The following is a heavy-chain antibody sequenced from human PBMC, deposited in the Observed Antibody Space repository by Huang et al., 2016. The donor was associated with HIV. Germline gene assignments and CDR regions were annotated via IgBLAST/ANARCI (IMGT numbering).Heavy chain of an antibody. Sequence: VQLVQSGAEVKKPGESLKISCKGSGYSFSSYWIAWVRPMPGKGLEWMGIIFPDDSDTTYSPSCEGQGTISADKSIGTAYLQWSSLKASDTAMYYCARRFSSSSGYFDYWGQGSLVTVSS. CDR1: GYSFSSYW. CDR3: ARRFSSSSGYFDY. D-gene: IGHD6-6*01. J-gene: IGHJ4*02. V-gene: IGHV5-51*01. CDR2: IFPDDSDT.